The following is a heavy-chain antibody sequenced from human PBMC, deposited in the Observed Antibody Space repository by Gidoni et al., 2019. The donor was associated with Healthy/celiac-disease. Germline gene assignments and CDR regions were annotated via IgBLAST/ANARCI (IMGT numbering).Heavy chain of an antibody. Sequence: QVQMVQSGAEVQKPGASGKVSCKPSGYTCTSYGISWVRQAPGQGLAWMGWSSAYNGNTNYAQKLQGRVTMTTDTSTSTAYMELRSLRSDDTAVYYCARAPRTHSGSYGWFDPWGQGTLVTVSS. J-gene: IGHJ5*02. V-gene: IGHV1-18*01. CDR3: ARAPRTHSGSYGWFDP. CDR2: SSAYNGNT. D-gene: IGHD1-26*01. CDR1: GYTCTSYG.